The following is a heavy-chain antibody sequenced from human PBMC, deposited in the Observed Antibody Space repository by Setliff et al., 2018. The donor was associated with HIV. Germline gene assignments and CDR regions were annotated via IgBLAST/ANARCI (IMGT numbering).Heavy chain of an antibody. CDR1: GFTFSNYE. D-gene: IGHD4-17*01. V-gene: IGHV3-48*03. CDR3: AKVDYGGNSDF. Sequence: GSLRLSCAASGFTFSNYEMNWVRQAPGKGLEWVSYISSSGTTIYYAYSVKGRFTISRDNAKNSLYLQMNSLRAEDTAVYYCAKVDYGGNSDFWGQGTLVTVSS. J-gene: IGHJ4*02. CDR2: ISSSGTTI.